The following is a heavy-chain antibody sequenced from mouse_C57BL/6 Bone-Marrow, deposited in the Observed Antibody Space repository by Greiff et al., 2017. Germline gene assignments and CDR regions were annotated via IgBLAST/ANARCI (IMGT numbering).Heavy chain of an antibody. V-gene: IGHV1-85*01. J-gene: IGHJ4*01. Sequence: QVQLQQSGPELVKPGASVKLSCTASGYNFTSYDINWVKQRPGQGLEWIGWIYPRDGSTKYTEKFQGKATLTADTSSSTAYMELHSLRSEDSAVYFCARQLRGRAIDYLVQGTSVTGSA. CDR2: IYPRDGST. CDR3: ARQLRGRAIDY. D-gene: IGHD3-2*02. CDR1: GYNFTSYD.